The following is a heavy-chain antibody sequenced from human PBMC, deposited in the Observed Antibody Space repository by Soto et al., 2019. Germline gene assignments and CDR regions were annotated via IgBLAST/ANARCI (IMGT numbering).Heavy chain of an antibody. V-gene: IGHV4-4*07. CDR3: ARDLPPYDRRRQSAGAFED. CDR2: VFGNGAGTP. CDR1: GSSFTGDY. D-gene: IGHD3-22*01. Sequence: QVQLQESGPGVVRPSETLSLTCSVSGSSFTGDYWSWIRQPAGKGLEWIGRVFGNGAGTPIYNSALKNRVTMSVDSSKPQFYLKLTSVTAADTALYYCARDLPPYDRRRQSAGAFEDWGQGTLVTVSS. J-gene: IGHJ4*02.